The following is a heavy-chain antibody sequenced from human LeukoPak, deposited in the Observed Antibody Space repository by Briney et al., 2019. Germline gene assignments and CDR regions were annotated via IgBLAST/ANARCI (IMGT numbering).Heavy chain of an antibody. CDR2: LYTGGTT. Sequence: GGSLRLSCVASGFSVTSIYMSWVRQAPGKGLEWVSLLYTGGTTYYANSVEGRFTISRDDSKNTIYLQMNSLRAEDTAVYYCARGGAHYWNPRYWGQGILVTVSS. J-gene: IGHJ4*02. D-gene: IGHD1-1*01. CDR1: GFSVTSIY. V-gene: IGHV3-53*01. CDR3: ARGGAHYWNPRY.